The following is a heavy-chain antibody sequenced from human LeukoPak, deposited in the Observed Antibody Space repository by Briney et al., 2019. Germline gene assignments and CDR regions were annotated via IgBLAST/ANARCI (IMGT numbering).Heavy chain of an antibody. Sequence: GGSLRLSCAASGFTFSSYWMSWVRQAPGKGLEWVANIKQDGSEKYYVDSVRGRFTISRDNAKNSLYLQMNRLRVEDTAVYYCARIRFGESYAPKSYYYYYMDVWGIGTTVTISS. D-gene: IGHD3-10*01. CDR3: ARIRFGESYAPKSYYYYYMDV. CDR1: GFTFSSYW. V-gene: IGHV3-7*01. CDR2: IKQDGSEK. J-gene: IGHJ6*03.